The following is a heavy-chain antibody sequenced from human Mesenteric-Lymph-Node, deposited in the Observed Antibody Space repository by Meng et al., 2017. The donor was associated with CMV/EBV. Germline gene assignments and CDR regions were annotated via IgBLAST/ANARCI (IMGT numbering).Heavy chain of an antibody. CDR2: IRYDGSNK. CDR1: EITFRSCG. D-gene: IGHD1-1*01. J-gene: IGHJ6*02. V-gene: IGHV3-30*02. CDR3: AKDLERGKYYYYYGMDV. Sequence: GGSLRLSCAASEITFRSCGMDWVRQAPGKGLEWVAFIRYDGSNKYYADSVKGRFTISRDNSKNTLYLQMNSLRAEDTAVYYCAKDLERGKYYYYYGMDVWGQGTTVTVSS.